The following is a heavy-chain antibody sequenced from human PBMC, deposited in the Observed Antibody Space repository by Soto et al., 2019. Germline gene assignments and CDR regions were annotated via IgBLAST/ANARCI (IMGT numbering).Heavy chain of an antibody. V-gene: IGHV6-1*01. CDR3: ASGSFGYGMDV. CDR2: TYYRSKWYN. J-gene: IGHJ6*02. Sequence: SQTLSLTCAISGSSVYSNIAAWNFIRRSPSRGLEWLGRTYYRSKWYNYYAVSVKSRITINPDTSKNQFSLQLNSVTPEDTAVYYCASGSFGYGMDVWGQGTTVTVSS. CDR1: GSSVYSNIAA. D-gene: IGHD6-13*01.